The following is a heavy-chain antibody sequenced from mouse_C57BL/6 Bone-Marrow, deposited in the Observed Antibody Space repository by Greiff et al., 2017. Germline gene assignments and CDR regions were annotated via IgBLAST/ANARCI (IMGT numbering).Heavy chain of an antibody. D-gene: IGHD1-1*01. CDR1: GLTFSSYT. CDR2: ISGGGGNT. Sequence: EVMLVESGGGLVKPGGSLKLSCAASGLTFSSYTMSWVRQTPEKRLQWVAAISGGGGNTYYPDSVKGRFTISRDNDKNILYLQMSSLRSEDTALYYCSRQVTTVLATKYFDVWGTGTTVTVSS. V-gene: IGHV5-9*01. CDR3: SRQVTTVLATKYFDV. J-gene: IGHJ1*03.